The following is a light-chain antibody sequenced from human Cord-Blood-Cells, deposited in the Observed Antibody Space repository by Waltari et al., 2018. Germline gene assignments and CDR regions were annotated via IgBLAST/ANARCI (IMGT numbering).Light chain of an antibody. Sequence: QSALTQPASVSGSPGQSITISCTGTSSDVGGYNYVSWYQQHPGKAPKRMIYDVSKRPSGVSNRFSGSKSGNTASLTISGLQAEDEADYYCSSYTSSSIVVFGGGTKLTVL. CDR2: DVS. CDR3: SSYTSSSIVV. J-gene: IGLJ2*01. CDR1: SSDVGGYNY. V-gene: IGLV2-14*01.